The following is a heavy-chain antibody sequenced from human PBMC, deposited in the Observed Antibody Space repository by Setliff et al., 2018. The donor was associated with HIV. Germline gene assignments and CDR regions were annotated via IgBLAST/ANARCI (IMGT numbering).Heavy chain of an antibody. J-gene: IGHJ3*02. CDR1: GGSVDSRDYY. V-gene: IGHV4-39*01. CDR3: ARPTTGLGGGAAFDI. CDR2: ILYGGTT. D-gene: IGHD2-8*01. Sequence: LSLTCAVSGGSVDSRDYYWGWIRQPPGKGLEWIGNILYGGTTYYTPSLKSRVSISVDTSRNQFSLRLNSVTAADTAVYYCARPTTGLGGGAAFDIWGQGTMVTVS.